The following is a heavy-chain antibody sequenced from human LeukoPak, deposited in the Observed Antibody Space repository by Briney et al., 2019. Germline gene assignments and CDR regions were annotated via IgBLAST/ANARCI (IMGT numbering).Heavy chain of an antibody. Sequence: ASVKVSCKASGGTFSIYAISWVRQAPGQGLEWMGGIIPIFGTANYAQKFQGRVTITTDESTSTAYMELSSLRSEDTAVYYCARSGVAARPYYYYMDVWGKGTTVTVSS. V-gene: IGHV1-69*05. D-gene: IGHD6-6*01. CDR2: IIPIFGTA. CDR1: GGTFSIYA. CDR3: ARSGVAARPYYYYMDV. J-gene: IGHJ6*03.